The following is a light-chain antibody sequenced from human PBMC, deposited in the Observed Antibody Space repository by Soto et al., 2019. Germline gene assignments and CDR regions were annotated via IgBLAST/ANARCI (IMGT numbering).Light chain of an antibody. V-gene: IGKV3-15*01. Sequence: EIVLTQSPGTLSLSPGERATLSCRASQSVSINLAWYQQKPGQAPRLLIYGASTRATDIPARFSGSGSGTEFTLTISSLQSEDFAVYYCHQYNNWPPWTFGQGTKVDIK. J-gene: IGKJ1*01. CDR1: QSVSIN. CDR2: GAS. CDR3: HQYNNWPPWT.